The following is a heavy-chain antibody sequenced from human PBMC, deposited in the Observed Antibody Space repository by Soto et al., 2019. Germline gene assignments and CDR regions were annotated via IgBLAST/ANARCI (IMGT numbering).Heavy chain of an antibody. V-gene: IGHV3-23*01. Sequence: EVELLASGGGIVQPGGSLRVSCVASGFTFRNFVMSWVRQAPGKGLEWVSAIRGTGGETFYADSVKGRFTISRDNSKNTLYLQMNSLRDEDTALYCCAQGRGWWVVSPSHDYWCVGTLVTVSS. CDR3: AQGRGWWVVSPSHDY. CDR2: IRGTGGET. CDR1: GFTFRNFV. D-gene: IGHD2-21*01. J-gene: IGHJ4*02.